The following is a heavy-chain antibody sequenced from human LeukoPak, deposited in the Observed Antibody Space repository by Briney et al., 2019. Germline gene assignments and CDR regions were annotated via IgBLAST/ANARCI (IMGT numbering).Heavy chain of an antibody. CDR1: GYTFNGHY. D-gene: IGHD1-26*01. J-gene: IGHJ6*03. Sequence: SVKVSCKASGYTFNGHYMHRVRQAPGPGVECMGWISAYNGNTNYAQKLQGRVTLTTDTYTRTAYLALTSLRDDDTPVYYFARVKEWELLSFSYYYMDVWGEGTTVTIS. V-gene: IGHV1-18*04. CDR3: ARVKEWELLSFSYYYMDV. CDR2: ISAYNGNT.